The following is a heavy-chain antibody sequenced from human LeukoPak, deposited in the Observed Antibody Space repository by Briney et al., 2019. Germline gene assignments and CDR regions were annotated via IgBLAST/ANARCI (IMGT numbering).Heavy chain of an antibody. CDR1: GFTFSSYW. V-gene: IGHV3-74*01. CDR2: INSDGSST. Sequence: PGGSLRLSCAASGFTFSSYWMHWVRQAPGKGLVWVSRINSDGSSTSYADSVKGRFTISRDNAKNTLYLQINSLRAEDTAVYYCARAPRYSSGWYFDYWGQGTLVTVSS. J-gene: IGHJ4*02. D-gene: IGHD6-19*01. CDR3: ARAPRYSSGWYFDY.